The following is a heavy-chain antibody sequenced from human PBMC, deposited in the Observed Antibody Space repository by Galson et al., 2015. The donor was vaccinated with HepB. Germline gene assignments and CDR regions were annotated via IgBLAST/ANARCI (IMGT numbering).Heavy chain of an antibody. D-gene: IGHD6-6*01. J-gene: IGHJ2*01. CDR3: ARGIAVRPHWYFDL. V-gene: IGHV1-46*01. CDR2: INPSGGST. CDR1: GYTFTSYY. Sequence: SVKVSCKASGYTFTSYYMHWVRQAPGQGLEWMGIINPSGGSTSYAQKFQGRVTLTRDTSTSTFYTELSSLRSEDTAVFYCARGIAVRPHWYFDLWGRGTLVTVSS.